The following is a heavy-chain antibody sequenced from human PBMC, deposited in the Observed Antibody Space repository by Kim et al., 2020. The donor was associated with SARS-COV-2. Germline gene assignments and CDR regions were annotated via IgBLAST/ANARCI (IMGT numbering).Heavy chain of an antibody. CDR3: ASGFWSEY. V-gene: IGHV3-30*03. Sequence: GGSLRLSCAASGFTFSSYGMHWVRQAPGKGLEWVAVISYDGSNKYYADSVKGRFTISRDNSKNTLYLQMNSLRAEDTAVYYCASGFWSEYWGQGTLVTVSS. CDR1: GFTFSSYG. CDR2: ISYDGSNK. J-gene: IGHJ4*02. D-gene: IGHD3-3*01.